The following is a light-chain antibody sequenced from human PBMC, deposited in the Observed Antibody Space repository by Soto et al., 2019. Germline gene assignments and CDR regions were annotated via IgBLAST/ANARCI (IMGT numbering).Light chain of an antibody. J-gene: IGLJ1*01. Sequence: QSALNHPPSASVSSGRANTLSCTGQSSDIASYNLVSCYQQHPGKAPRLMISEITKRPSGISNRVSPSHSPTTAALTLPGLKAEEEASYYRCSFVHITTSYVIASGTKVNVL. CDR2: EIT. CDR3: CSFVHITTSYV. V-gene: IGLV2-23*02. CDR1: SSDIASYNL.